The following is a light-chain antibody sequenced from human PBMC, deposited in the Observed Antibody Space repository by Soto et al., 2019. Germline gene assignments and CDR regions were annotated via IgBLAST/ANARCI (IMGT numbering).Light chain of an antibody. J-gene: IGLJ1*01. V-gene: IGLV2-23*02. CDR2: EVS. CDR1: SSDIGGYNH. CDR3: SSFSRSRSRHV. Sequence: QSVLNQPASVYGAPGQSITISCTGTSSDIGGYNHASWYQQHPGKAPKLIIYEVSARPSGVSNHFSGSKSGNTASLTISRLQAAYLSDYSASSFSRSRSRHVVGTGTKLP.